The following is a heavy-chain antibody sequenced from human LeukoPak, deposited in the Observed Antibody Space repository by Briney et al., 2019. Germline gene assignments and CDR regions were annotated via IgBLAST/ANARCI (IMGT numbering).Heavy chain of an antibody. V-gene: IGHV3-7*01. CDR1: GFTSSSYW. CDR3: ARAMGSGWIFDY. D-gene: IGHD6-19*01. J-gene: IGHJ4*02. Sequence: PGGSLRLSCAASGFTSSSYWMSWVRQAPGKGLEWVANIKQDGSEKYYVDSVKGRFTISRDNAKNSLYLQMNSLRAEDAAVYYCARAMGSGWIFDYWGQGTLVTVSS. CDR2: IKQDGSEK.